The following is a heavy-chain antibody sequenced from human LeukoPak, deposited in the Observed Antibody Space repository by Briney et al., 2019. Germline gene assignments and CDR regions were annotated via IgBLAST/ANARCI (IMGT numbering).Heavy chain of an antibody. CDR2: IYYSGST. D-gene: IGHD3-22*01. J-gene: IGHJ4*02. CDR3: ARHRNYYDSSGYDY. Sequence: SETLSLTCAVSGASISSSNWWSWVRQPPGKGLEWIGEIYYSGSTYYNPSLKSRVTISVDTSKNQFSLKLSSVTAADTAVYYCARHRNYYDSSGYDYWGQGTLVTVSS. V-gene: IGHV4-4*02. CDR1: GASISSSNW.